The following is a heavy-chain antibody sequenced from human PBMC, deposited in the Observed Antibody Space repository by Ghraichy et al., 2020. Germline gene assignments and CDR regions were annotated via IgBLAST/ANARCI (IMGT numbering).Heavy chain of an antibody. Sequence: ASVKVSCKASGYTFTGYYMHWVRQAPGQGLEWMGWINPNSGGTNYAQKFQGRVTMTRDTSISTAYMELSRLRSDDTAVYYCARDLNNYYDSSGYYRLFDYWGQGTLVTVSS. CDR1: GYTFTGYY. V-gene: IGHV1-2*02. J-gene: IGHJ4*02. CDR3: ARDLNNYYDSSGYYRLFDY. D-gene: IGHD3-22*01. CDR2: INPNSGGT.